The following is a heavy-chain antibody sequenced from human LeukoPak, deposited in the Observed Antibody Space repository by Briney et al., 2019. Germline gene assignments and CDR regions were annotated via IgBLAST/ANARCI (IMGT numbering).Heavy chain of an antibody. CDR1: GFTFSSYE. Sequence: GGSLRLSCAASGFTFSSYEMNWVRQAPGKGLEWVSYISSSGSTIYYADSVKGRFTISRDNAKNSLYLQMKSLRAEDTAVYYCAREGRGYYDSSGYKFFDYWGQGTLVTVSS. D-gene: IGHD3-22*01. CDR2: ISSSGSTI. CDR3: AREGRGYYDSSGYKFFDY. V-gene: IGHV3-48*03. J-gene: IGHJ4*02.